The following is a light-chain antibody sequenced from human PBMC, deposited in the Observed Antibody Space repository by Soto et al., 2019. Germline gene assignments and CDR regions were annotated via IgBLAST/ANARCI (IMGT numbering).Light chain of an antibody. V-gene: IGKV3-11*01. Sequence: EIVLTQSPATLSLSPGESATLSCRASQSVSSYLAWYQQKPGQAPRLLIYDASNRATGIPARFSGSGSGTDFTLNISSLEPEDFAVYYCQQRSNWPPYTFGQGTKLEIK. CDR1: QSVSSY. CDR2: DAS. J-gene: IGKJ2*01. CDR3: QQRSNWPPYT.